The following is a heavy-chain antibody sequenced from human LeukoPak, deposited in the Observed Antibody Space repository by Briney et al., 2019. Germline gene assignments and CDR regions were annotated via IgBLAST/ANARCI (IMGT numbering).Heavy chain of an antibody. CDR1: GFTFSSYA. CDR2: ISYDGSNK. CDR3: ARAARGFDN. J-gene: IGHJ4*02. V-gene: IGHV3-30*01. Sequence: GGSLRLSCAASGFTFSSYAMHWVRQAPGKGLEWVAVISYDGSNKYYADSVKGRFTISRDNSKNTLYLQMNSLRAEDTAVYYCARAARGFDNWGQGTLVTVSS. D-gene: IGHD6-6*01.